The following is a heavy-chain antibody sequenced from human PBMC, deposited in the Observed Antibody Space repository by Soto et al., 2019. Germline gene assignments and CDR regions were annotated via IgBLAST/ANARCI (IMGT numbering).Heavy chain of an antibody. V-gene: IGHV4-39*01. J-gene: IGHJ6*03. Sequence: PSETLSLTCTVSGGSISSSSYYWGWIRQPPGKGLEWIGSIYYSGSTYYNPSLKSRVTISVDTSKNQFSLKLSSVTAADTAVYYFARLDVVVVAIYYYYYMDVWGKGTTVTVSS. CDR3: ARLDVVVVAIYYYYYMDV. CDR1: GGSISSSSYY. D-gene: IGHD2-15*01. CDR2: IYYSGST.